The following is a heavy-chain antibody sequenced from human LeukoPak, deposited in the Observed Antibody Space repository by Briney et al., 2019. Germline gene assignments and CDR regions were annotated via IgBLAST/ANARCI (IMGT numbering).Heavy chain of an antibody. Sequence: GGSLRLSCAAPGFTFSSYAMSWVRQAPGKGLEWVSAISGSGGSTYYADSVKGRFTISRDNSKNTLYLQMNSLRAEDTAVYYCAKRSGYDFWSGRVGDYWGQGTLVTVSS. CDR2: ISGSGGST. D-gene: IGHD3-3*01. J-gene: IGHJ4*02. V-gene: IGHV3-23*01. CDR3: AKRSGYDFWSGRVGDY. CDR1: GFTFSSYA.